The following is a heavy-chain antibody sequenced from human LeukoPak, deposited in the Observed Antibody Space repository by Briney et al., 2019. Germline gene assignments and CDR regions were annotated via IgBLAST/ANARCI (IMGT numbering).Heavy chain of an antibody. CDR1: GGTFSSYA. V-gene: IGHV1-69*04. D-gene: IGHD3-22*01. CDR3: AREGYYYGSSGLIHYYYYGMDV. CDR2: IIPIFGIA. J-gene: IGHJ6*02. Sequence: ASVKVSCKASGGTFSSYAISWVRQAPGQGLEWMGRIIPIFGIANYAQKFQGRVTITADKSTSTAYMELSSLRSEDTAVYYCAREGYYYGSSGLIHYYYYGMDVWGQGTTVTVSS.